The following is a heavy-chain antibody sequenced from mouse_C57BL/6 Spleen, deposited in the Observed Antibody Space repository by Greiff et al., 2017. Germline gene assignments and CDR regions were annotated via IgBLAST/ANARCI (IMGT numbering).Heavy chain of an antibody. CDR2: IDPENGDT. CDR3: TTGDGSSYLRNYYAMDY. D-gene: IGHD1-1*01. CDR1: GFNIKDDY. V-gene: IGHV14-4*01. Sequence: EVQLQQSGAELVRPGASVKLSCTASGFNIKDDYMHWVKQRPEQGLEWIGWIDPENGDTEYASKFQGKATITADTSSNTAYLQLSSLTSEDTAVYYCTTGDGSSYLRNYYAMDYWGQGTSVTVSS. J-gene: IGHJ4*01.